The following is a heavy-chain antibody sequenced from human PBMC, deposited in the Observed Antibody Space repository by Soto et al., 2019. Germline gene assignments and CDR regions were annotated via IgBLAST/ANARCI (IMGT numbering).Heavy chain of an antibody. J-gene: IGHJ6*02. Sequence: GGSLRLSCAASGFTFSSYWMSWVRQAPGKGLEWVANIKQDGSEKYYVDSVKGRFTISRDNAKNSLYLQMNSLRAEDTAVYFCARDHGGSTWFVGVYYFFGMDVWGQGTAVTVSS. CDR3: ARDHGGSTWFVGVYYFFGMDV. D-gene: IGHD6-13*01. CDR2: IKQDGSEK. V-gene: IGHV3-7*01. CDR1: GFTFSSYW.